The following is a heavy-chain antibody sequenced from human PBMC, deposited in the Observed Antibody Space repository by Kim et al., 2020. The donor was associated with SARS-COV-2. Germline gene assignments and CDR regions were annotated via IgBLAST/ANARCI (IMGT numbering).Heavy chain of an antibody. CDR3: VGEVRYDTSAIDYGM. CDR2: VSYDGTNI. Sequence: GGSLRLSCVAFGFTFRSYRMHWVRQAPGKGLEWLALVSYDGTNIYYVDSVKGRFTISRDNSKNTLSLQMNSLRAEDTAVYYCVGEVRYDTSAIDYGM. CDR1: GFTFRSYR. J-gene: IGHJ6*01. D-gene: IGHD4-17*01. V-gene: IGHV3-30*03.